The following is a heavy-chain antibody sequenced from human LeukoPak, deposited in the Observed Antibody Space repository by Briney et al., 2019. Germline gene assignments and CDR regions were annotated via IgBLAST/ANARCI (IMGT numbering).Heavy chain of an antibody. J-gene: IGHJ6*02. CDR2: IYYSGST. CDR1: GGSIRNYY. V-gene: IGHV4-59*01. D-gene: IGHD4-23*01. Sequence: SETLSLTCTVSGGSIRNYYWSWIRQPPGKGLEWIGHIYYSGSTNYNPSLKSRVTISVDTSKNQFSLKLSSVTAADTAVYYCARGTTVVTRAYYYGMDVWGQGTTVTVSS. CDR3: ARGTTVVTRAYYYGMDV.